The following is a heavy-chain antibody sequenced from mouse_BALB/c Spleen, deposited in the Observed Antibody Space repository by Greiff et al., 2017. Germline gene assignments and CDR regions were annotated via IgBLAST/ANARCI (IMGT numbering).Heavy chain of an antibody. CDR2: ISSGGSYT. J-gene: IGHJ2*01. D-gene: IGHD2-10*02. CDR1: GFTFSSYG. V-gene: IGHV5-6*01. Sequence: EVQVVESGGDLVKPGGSLKLSCAASGFTFSSYGMSWVRQTPDKRLEWVATISSGGSYTYYPDSVKGRFTISRDNAKNTLYLQMSSLKSEDTAMYYCARRYGNYVDYGAKAPLSQSPQ. CDR3: ARRYGNYVDY.